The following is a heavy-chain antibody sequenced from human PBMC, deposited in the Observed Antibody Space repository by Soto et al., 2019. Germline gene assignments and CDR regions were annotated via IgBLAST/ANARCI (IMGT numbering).Heavy chain of an antibody. Sequence: SETLSLTCTVSGGSISSYYWSWIRQPPGKGLEWIGYIYYSGSTNYNPSLKSRVTISVDTSKNQFPLKLSSVTAADTAVYYCARRTVTYDYWGQGTLVTVSS. D-gene: IGHD4-17*01. CDR3: ARRTVTYDY. J-gene: IGHJ4*02. CDR1: GGSISSYY. V-gene: IGHV4-59*01. CDR2: IYYSGST.